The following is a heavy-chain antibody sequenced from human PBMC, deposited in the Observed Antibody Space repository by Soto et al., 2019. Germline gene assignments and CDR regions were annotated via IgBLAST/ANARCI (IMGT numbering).Heavy chain of an antibody. Sequence: SETLSLTCAVSGGSISSGGYSWSWIRQPPGKGLEWIGYIYHSGSTYYNPSLKSRVTISVDRSKNQFSLKLSSVTAADTAVYYCARYYDFIDYWGQGTLVTVSS. CDR2: IYHSGST. CDR1: GGSISSGGYS. J-gene: IGHJ4*02. V-gene: IGHV4-30-2*01. CDR3: ARYYDFIDY. D-gene: IGHD3-3*01.